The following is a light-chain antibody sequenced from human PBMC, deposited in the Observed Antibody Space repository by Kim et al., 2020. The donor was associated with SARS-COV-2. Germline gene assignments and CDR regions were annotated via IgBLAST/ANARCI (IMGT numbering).Light chain of an antibody. J-gene: IGLJ3*02. V-gene: IGLV2-14*04. Sequence: GQSITIYCTGTSSDIGAYNYVSWYQQHPGKAPKFIIYDVNKRPSGVSNRFSGSKSGKTASLTISGLQSDDEADYYCSSFTTSSTVVFGGGTKVTVL. CDR1: SSDIGAYNY. CDR2: DVN. CDR3: SSFTTSSTVV.